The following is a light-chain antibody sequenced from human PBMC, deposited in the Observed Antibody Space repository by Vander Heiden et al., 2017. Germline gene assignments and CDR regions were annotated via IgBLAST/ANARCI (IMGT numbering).Light chain of an antibody. Sequence: VCITCRASQSISSYLNWYQQKPGKAPKLLIYAASSLQSGVPSRFSGSGSGTDFTPTISSLQPEDFATYYCQQSYSTPPWTFGQGTKVEIK. CDR3: QQSYSTPPWT. J-gene: IGKJ1*01. CDR1: QSISSY. CDR2: AAS. V-gene: IGKV1-39*01.